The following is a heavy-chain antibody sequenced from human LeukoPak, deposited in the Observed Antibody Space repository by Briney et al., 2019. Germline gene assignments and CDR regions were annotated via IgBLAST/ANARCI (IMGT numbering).Heavy chain of an antibody. J-gene: IGHJ4*02. CDR1: GLNVSSNY. V-gene: IGHV3-53*01. Sequence: GGSLRLSCAASGLNVSSNYISWIRQAPGKGLEWVALIYSGGTTSYGDSVKGRFTISRDDSKNTVFFQMNNLRVEDTAVYYCARSVPHFTWSIAASGFDYWGQGTLVTVSS. CDR3: ARSVPHFTWSIAASGFDY. CDR2: IYSGGTT. D-gene: IGHD6-13*01.